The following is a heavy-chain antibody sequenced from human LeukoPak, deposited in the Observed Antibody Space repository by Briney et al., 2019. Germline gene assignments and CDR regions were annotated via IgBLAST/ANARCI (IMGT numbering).Heavy chain of an antibody. CDR1: GGTFSSYA. J-gene: IGHJ4*02. CDR2: IIPTFGTA. CDR3: ASYEEMATSFDY. V-gene: IGHV1-69*13. Sequence: ASVKVSCKASGGTFSSYAISWVRQAPGQGLEWMGGIIPTFGTANYAQKFQGRVTITADESTSTAYMELSSLRSEDTAVYYCASYEEMATSFDYWGQGTLVTVSS. D-gene: IGHD5-24*01.